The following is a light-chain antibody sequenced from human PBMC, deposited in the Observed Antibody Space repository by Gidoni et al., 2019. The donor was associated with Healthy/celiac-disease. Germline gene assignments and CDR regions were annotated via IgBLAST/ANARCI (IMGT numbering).Light chain of an antibody. CDR1: QSVSSN. V-gene: IGKV3D-15*01. J-gene: IGKJ5*01. CDR3: QQYNNWPLT. CDR2: GAS. Sequence: EIVMTHSPATLSVSPGERACLSCRASQSVSSNLAWYQQKPGQAPRLLIYGASTRATGIPARFSGSGSGTEFTLTISSLQSEDFAVYYCQQYNNWPLTFGQGTRLEIK.